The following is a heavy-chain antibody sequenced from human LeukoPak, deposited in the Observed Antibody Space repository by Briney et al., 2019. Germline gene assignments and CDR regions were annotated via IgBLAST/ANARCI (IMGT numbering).Heavy chain of an antibody. D-gene: IGHD3-10*01. V-gene: IGHV4-59*12. CDR3: ARPSSGSYSYAFDI. CDR1: GGSISTYY. J-gene: IGHJ3*02. CDR2: VHYSGTT. Sequence: SETLSLTCSVSGGSISTYYWSWIRQPPGKGLEWIGYVHYSGTTNYNPSLNSRVTLSIDTSKNQVSLKLSSVTAADTAIYYCARPSSGSYSYAFDIWGQGTMLTVSS.